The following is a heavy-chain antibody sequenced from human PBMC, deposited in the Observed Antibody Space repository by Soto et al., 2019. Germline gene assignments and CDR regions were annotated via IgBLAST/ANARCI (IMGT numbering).Heavy chain of an antibody. CDR2: IKSKTDGGTT. CDR1: GFTFSNAW. Sequence: PGGSLRLSCAASGFTFSNAWMNWVRQAPGKGLEWVGRIKSKTDGGTTDYAAPVKGRFTISRDDSKNTLYLQMNSLKTEDTAVYYCTTDLQSTTESRNFDYWGQGTLVTVSS. D-gene: IGHD4-17*01. V-gene: IGHV3-15*07. J-gene: IGHJ4*02. CDR3: TTDLQSTTESRNFDY.